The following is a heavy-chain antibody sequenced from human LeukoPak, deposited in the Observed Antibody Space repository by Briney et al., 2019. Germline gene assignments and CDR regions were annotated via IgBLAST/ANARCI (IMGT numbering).Heavy chain of an antibody. Sequence: SQTLSLTCAISGDSVSSNSAAWNWIRQSPSRGLEWLGRAYYRSKWYSDYAVSVKSRITINPDTSKNQFSLQLKPVTPEDTAVYYCARGRGWLYFERMSWFDPWGQGALVTVSS. CDR3: ARGRGWLYFERMSWFDP. J-gene: IGHJ5*02. CDR2: AYYRSKWYS. D-gene: IGHD2/OR15-2a*01. CDR1: GDSVSSNSAA. V-gene: IGHV6-1*01.